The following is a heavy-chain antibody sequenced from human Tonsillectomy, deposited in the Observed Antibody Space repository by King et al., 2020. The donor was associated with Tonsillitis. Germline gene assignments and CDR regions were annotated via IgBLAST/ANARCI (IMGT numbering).Heavy chain of an antibody. CDR1: GYTFTSYG. D-gene: IGHD3-3*01. V-gene: IGHV1-18*01. CDR3: ARDYDDFWSGSGGWFDP. CDR2: SRSYNCNT. J-gene: IGHJ5*02. Sequence: QLVQSGAEVKKPGASGKVSCKASGYTFTSYGISWVRQAPGQGLEWMGWSRSYNCNTNCAQKLQGRVTMTTDTSTSTAYMELRSLRSDDTAVYYCARDYDDFWSGSGGWFDPWGQGTLVTVSS.